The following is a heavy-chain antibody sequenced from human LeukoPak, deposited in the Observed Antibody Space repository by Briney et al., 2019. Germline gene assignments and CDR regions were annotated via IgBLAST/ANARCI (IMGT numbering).Heavy chain of an antibody. V-gene: IGHV1-2*02. CDR1: GYTFTDYY. CDR2: IHPDSGAT. CDR3: ARDMGRYSGYDYDY. J-gene: IGHJ4*02. D-gene: IGHD5-12*01. Sequence: ASVKVSCKTSGYTFTDYYLHWVRQAPGQGLEWVGWIHPDSGATHYAQKFQGRLTMTRDTSISTVYMELTRLRSDDTAVYYCARDMGRYSGYDYDYWGQGTLVTASS.